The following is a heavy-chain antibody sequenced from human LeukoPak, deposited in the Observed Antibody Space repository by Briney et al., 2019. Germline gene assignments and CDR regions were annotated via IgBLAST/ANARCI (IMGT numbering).Heavy chain of an antibody. CDR1: GGTFSSYA. V-gene: IGHV1-69*10. D-gene: IGHD3-9*01. CDR3: ARDNYDILTGYDF. CDR2: IIPILDIA. J-gene: IGHJ4*02. Sequence: ASVTVSCKASGGTFSSYAISWVRQAPGQGLEWMGRIIPILDIANYAQKFQGRVTITADKSTSTAYMELSSLRSEDTAVYYCARDNYDILTGYDFWGQGTLVTVSS.